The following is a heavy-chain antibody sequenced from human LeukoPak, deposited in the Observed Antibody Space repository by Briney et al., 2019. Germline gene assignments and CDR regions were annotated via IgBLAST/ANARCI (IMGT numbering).Heavy chain of an antibody. J-gene: IGHJ4*02. D-gene: IGHD3-16*01. V-gene: IGHV3-15*01. Sequence: GASLRLSCAASGFTFTNAWMSWVRQAPGKGLEWVGRFKSKTDGGTTDYAAPVKGRFTLSGDDSKNTLYLQMNSLKTEDTAAYYCIMTYYWGQGTLVTVSS. CDR1: GFTFTNAW. CDR2: FKSKTDGGTT. CDR3: IMTYY.